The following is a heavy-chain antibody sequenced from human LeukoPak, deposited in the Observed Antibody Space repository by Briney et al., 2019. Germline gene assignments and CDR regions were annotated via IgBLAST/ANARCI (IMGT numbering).Heavy chain of an antibody. CDR2: INHNGNVN. CDR1: GFTFSSYW. CDR3: ARGGGLDV. V-gene: IGHV3-7*03. D-gene: IGHD3-16*01. Sequence: GGSLGLSCAASGFTFSSYWMNWASQAPGKGLEWVASINHNGNVNYYVDSVKGRFTISRDNAKNSLYLQMSILRAEDTAVYFCARGGGLDVWGQGATVTVSS. J-gene: IGHJ6*02.